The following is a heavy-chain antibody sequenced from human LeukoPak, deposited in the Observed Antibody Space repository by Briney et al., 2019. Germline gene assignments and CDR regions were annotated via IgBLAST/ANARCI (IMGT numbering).Heavy chain of an antibody. D-gene: IGHD4-11*01. J-gene: IGHJ4*02. Sequence: GASVTVSFKASGYTFTSYGISWVRQAPGQGLEWMGWISTYNGNTNYAQKLQGRVTMTTDTSKTTAYMELRSLTSDDTAVYYCARDPTTQTFDYWGQGTLVTVSS. CDR2: ISTYNGNT. V-gene: IGHV1-18*01. CDR3: ARDPTTQTFDY. CDR1: GYTFTSYG.